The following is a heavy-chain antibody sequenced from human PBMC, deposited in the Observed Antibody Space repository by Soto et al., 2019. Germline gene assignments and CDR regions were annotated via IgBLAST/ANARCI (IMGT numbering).Heavy chain of an antibody. D-gene: IGHD5-18*01. J-gene: IGHJ4*02. CDR1: GFTFSSYA. CDR3: ARVHGNSYALFDY. Sequence: PGGSLRLSCAASGFTFSSYAMHWVRQAPGKGLEWVAVISYDGSNKYYADSVKGRFTISRDNSKNTLYLQMNSLRAEDTAVYYCARVHGNSYALFDYWGQGTLVTVSS. CDR2: ISYDGSNK. V-gene: IGHV3-30-3*01.